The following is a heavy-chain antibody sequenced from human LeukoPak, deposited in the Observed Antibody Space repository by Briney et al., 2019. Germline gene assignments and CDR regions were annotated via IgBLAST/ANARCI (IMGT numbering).Heavy chain of an antibody. CDR3: AKDANYYDSSGFFIPFDY. CDR1: GFTFSSYA. Sequence: GGSLRLSCAASGFTFSSYAMSWVRQALGKGLEWVSSISGSGGSTYYADSVKGRFSVSRDNSKNILYLQMDSLRADDSALYYCAKDANYYDSSGFFIPFDYWGQGTLVTVSS. D-gene: IGHD3-22*01. CDR2: ISGSGGST. V-gene: IGHV3-23*01. J-gene: IGHJ4*02.